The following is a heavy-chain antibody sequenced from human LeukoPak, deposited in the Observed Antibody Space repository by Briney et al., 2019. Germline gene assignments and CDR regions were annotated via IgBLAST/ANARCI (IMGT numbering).Heavy chain of an antibody. CDR3: ARGSPQPAAIGMRDAFDI. Sequence: PGGSLRLSCAAPGFTFSSYAMHWVRQAPGKGLEWVAVISYDGSNKYYADSVKGRFTISRDNSKNTLYLQMNSLRAEDTAVYYCARGSPQPAAIGMRDAFDIWGQGTMVTVSS. D-gene: IGHD2-2*02. V-gene: IGHV3-30-3*01. CDR1: GFTFSSYA. J-gene: IGHJ3*02. CDR2: ISYDGSNK.